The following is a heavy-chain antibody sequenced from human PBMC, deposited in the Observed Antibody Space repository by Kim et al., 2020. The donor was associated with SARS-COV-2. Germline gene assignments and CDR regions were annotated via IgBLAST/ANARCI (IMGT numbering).Heavy chain of an antibody. V-gene: IGHV3-23*01. D-gene: IGHD6-19*01. Sequence: GGSLRLSCGASGFTVNNFAMSWVRQAPGKGLEWVSTDPGGGGRTFYVDSVKGRFTISRDNSKNTMFLQMNSVRAEDAAVYYCAKAQPLSSGWYVFEGWGQGSVVTVSS. CDR3: AKAQPLSSGWYVFEG. CDR2: DPGGGGRT. J-gene: IGHJ4*02. CDR1: GFTVNNFA.